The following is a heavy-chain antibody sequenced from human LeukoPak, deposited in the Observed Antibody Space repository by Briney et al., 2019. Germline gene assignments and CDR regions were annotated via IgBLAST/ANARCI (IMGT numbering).Heavy chain of an antibody. J-gene: IGHJ4*02. D-gene: IGHD6-19*01. CDR1: GDSISSSSYY. CDR3: AREFHSSGWYVNVC. V-gene: IGHV4-39*07. CDR2: IYYSGST. Sequence: SETLSLTCTVSGDSISSSSYYWGWIRQPPGKGLEGIGSIYYSGSTYYNPSLKSRVTMSVDTSKNQFSLKLSSVTAADTAVYYCAREFHSSGWYVNVCWGQGTLVTVSS.